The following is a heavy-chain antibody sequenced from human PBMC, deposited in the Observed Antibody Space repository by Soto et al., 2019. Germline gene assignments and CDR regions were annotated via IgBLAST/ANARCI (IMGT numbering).Heavy chain of an antibody. CDR1: GFTFSSYA. CDR2: ISGSGGST. V-gene: IGHV3-23*01. Sequence: EVQLLESGGGLVQPGGSLRLSCAASGFTFSSYAMSWVRQAPGKGLEWVSTISGSGGSTYYADSVKGRFTISRDNSRNTLYLQMNSLRAEDTAVYYCAKERWDGYGIAVWGHGTTVTVSS. J-gene: IGHJ6*02. CDR3: AKERWDGYGIAV. D-gene: IGHD1-26*01.